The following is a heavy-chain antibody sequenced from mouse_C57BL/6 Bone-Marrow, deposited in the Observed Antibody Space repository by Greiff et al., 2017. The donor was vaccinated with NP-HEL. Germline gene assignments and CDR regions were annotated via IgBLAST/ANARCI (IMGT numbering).Heavy chain of an antibody. V-gene: IGHV5-4*01. D-gene: IGHD1-1*01. Sequence: EVQRVESGGGLVKPGGSLKLSCAASGFTFSSYAMSWVRQTPEKRLAGVATIRDGGSYTYYPANVMGRFTSARDNAKNNLYLQMSHLKSEETAMYYCARDYYGAWGQGTTLTVSS. CDR3: ARDYYGA. CDR2: IRDGGSYT. J-gene: IGHJ2*01. CDR1: GFTFSSYA.